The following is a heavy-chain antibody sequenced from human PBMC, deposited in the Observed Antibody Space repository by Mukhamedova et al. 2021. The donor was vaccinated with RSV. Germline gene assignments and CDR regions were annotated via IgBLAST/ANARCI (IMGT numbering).Heavy chain of an antibody. D-gene: IGHD2-2*02. V-gene: IGHV3-23*03. CDR3: AKNGRYQLLYPAYYFDY. Sequence: SWVRQAPGKGLEWVSAIYSGGSSTYYADSVKGRFTISRDNSKNTLYLQMNSLRAEDTAVYYCAKNGRYQLLYPAYYFDYWGQGTL. CDR2: IYSGGSST. J-gene: IGHJ4*02.